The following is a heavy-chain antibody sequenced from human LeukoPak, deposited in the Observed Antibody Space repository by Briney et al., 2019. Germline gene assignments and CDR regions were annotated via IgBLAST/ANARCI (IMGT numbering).Heavy chain of an antibody. CDR2: IRSKTNSYAT. Sequence: PGGSLRLSCAASGFTFSGSAMHWVRQASGKGLEWVGRIRSKTNSYATSYAASVKGRFALSRDDSKNTAYLQMNSLRAEDTAVYHCANPPTVTSFDYWGQGTLVTVSS. J-gene: IGHJ4*02. V-gene: IGHV3-73*01. CDR3: ANPPTVTSFDY. D-gene: IGHD4-11*01. CDR1: GFTFSGSA.